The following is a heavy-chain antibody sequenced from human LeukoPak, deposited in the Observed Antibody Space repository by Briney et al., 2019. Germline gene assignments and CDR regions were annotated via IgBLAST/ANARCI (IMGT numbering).Heavy chain of an antibody. CDR1: GASMSSSTSY. V-gene: IGHV4-39*01. J-gene: IGHJ5*02. CDR3: ARLSSGYYNWFDP. D-gene: IGHD3-3*01. CDR2: IYYRGST. Sequence: PSETLSLTCTVSGASMSSSTSYWGWIRQPPGMGLEWIGSIYYRGSTDYNPSLKSRVTISVDTSKNQLSLNLRSVTAADTAVYYCARLSSGYYNWFDPWGQGTLVTVSS.